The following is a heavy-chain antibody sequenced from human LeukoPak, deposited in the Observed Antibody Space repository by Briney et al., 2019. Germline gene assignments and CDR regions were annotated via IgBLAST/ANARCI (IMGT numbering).Heavy chain of an antibody. J-gene: IGHJ2*01. CDR2: ISAYNGNT. CDR3: ATDKFALRRLTTPGWFFDL. V-gene: IGHV1-18*01. CDR1: GYTFTSYG. D-gene: IGHD2-15*01. Sequence: GASVKVSCKASGYTFTSYGISWVRQAPGQGLEWMGWISAYNGNTNYAQKLQGRVTMTTDTSTSTAYMELRSLSSEDTAVYYCATDKFALRRLTTPGWFFDLWGRGTLVTVSS.